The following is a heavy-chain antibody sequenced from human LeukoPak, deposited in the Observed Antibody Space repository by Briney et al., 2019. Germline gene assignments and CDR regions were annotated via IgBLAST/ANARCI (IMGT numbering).Heavy chain of an antibody. V-gene: IGHV4-38-2*02. CDR1: GYSISSGYY. CDR3: AREGGKLGSAYDY. D-gene: IGHD7-27*01. CDR2: IYHSGSA. J-gene: IGHJ4*02. Sequence: SETLSLTCTVSGYSISSGYYWGWIRQSPGKGLEWIGNIYHSGSAYYNPSLKSRVTMSVDTSKNQFSLKLSSVTAADTAVYYCAREGGKLGSAYDYWGQGTLVTVSS.